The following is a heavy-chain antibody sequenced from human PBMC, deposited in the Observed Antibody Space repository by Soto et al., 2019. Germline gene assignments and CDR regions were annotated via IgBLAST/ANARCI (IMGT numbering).Heavy chain of an antibody. CDR3: ARGGFKQWLLDY. D-gene: IGHD6-19*01. V-gene: IGHV3-74*01. Sequence: EVQLVESGGGLVQPGGSLSLSCAAFGFTFSSYWIHWVRQAPGKGLVWVSGINSDGSTTNYADSVKGRFTISRDNAKNTVYLQMNSLRAEDTAVYYCARGGFKQWLLDYWGQGTLVTVSS. CDR1: GFTFSSYW. J-gene: IGHJ4*02. CDR2: INSDGSTT.